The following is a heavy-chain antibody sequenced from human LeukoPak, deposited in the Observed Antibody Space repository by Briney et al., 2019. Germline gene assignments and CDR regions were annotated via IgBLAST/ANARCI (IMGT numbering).Heavy chain of an antibody. J-gene: IGHJ4*02. CDR3: ARGITMMIVAPGY. V-gene: IGHV3-53*01. Sequence: PGGSLRLSCAASGFTVSRNYMTWVRQAPGKGLEWVSVVYSNNSTYYADSVKGRFTISRDSSSNTLYLQMNSLRVEDTAIYYCARGITMMIVAPGYWGQGTLVTVSS. CDR1: GFTVSRNY. CDR2: VYSNNST. D-gene: IGHD3-22*01.